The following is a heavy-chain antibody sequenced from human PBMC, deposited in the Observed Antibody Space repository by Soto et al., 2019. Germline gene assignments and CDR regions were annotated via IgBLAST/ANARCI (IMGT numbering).Heavy chain of an antibody. V-gene: IGHV1-3*01. Sequence: GASVKVSCKASGYTFTNYGVHWVRQAPGQRLEWMGWINAGDGNTKYSRNFQGRVTIARATSASTAYMELSSLRSEDTAVYYCVRDGAVAGNSNFDFWGQGTLVTVSS. J-gene: IGHJ4*02. CDR2: INAGDGNT. CDR1: GYTFTNYG. D-gene: IGHD6-19*01. CDR3: VRDGAVAGNSNFDF.